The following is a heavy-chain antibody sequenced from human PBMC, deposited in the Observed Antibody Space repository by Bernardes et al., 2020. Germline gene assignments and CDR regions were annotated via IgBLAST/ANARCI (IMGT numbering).Heavy chain of an antibody. CDR1: GYTFINND. J-gene: IGHJ6*04. V-gene: IGHV1-8*01. Sequence: ASVKVSCKASGYTFINNDINWVRQATGQGLEWMGWMNPNSGNTGYAQTFQGRVTMTRNTSISTAYMELSSLRSEDTAVYYCARGTWVAAAVGGRRYGMDVWGKGTTVSVSS. CDR3: ARGTWVAAAVGGRRYGMDV. D-gene: IGHD6-13*01. CDR2: MNPNSGNT.